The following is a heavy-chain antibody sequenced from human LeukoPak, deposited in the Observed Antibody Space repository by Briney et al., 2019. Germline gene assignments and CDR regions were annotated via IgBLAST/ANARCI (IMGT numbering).Heavy chain of an antibody. CDR1: GFTFSSYE. J-gene: IGHJ4*02. V-gene: IGHV3-48*03. D-gene: IGHD3-22*01. Sequence: PGGSLRLSCAASGFTFSSYEMNWVRQAPGKGLEWVSYISSSGSTIYYADSVKGRFTISRDNAKNSLYLQMNSLRAEDTAVYYCARGPAASGYYDSRGRYGYFDYWGQGTLVTVS. CDR3: ARGPAASGYYDSRGRYGYFDY. CDR2: ISSSGSTI.